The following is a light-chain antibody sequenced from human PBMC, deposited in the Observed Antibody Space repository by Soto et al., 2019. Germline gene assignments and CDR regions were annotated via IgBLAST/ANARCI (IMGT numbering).Light chain of an antibody. CDR2: AAS. CDR1: QSVANSF. J-gene: IGKJ2*01. Sequence: EIVLTQSPGTLSLSPGERATLSCRASQSVANSFLAWYRQKPGQAPRLLIYAASSRATGIPDRFSGSGSGTDFTLTIRRLEPEDFAVYYCQQYGSSLGVTFGQGTKLEI. CDR3: QQYGSSLGVT. V-gene: IGKV3-20*01.